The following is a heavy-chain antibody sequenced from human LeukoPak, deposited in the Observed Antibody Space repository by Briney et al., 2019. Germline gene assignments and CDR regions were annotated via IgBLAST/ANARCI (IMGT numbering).Heavy chain of an antibody. CDR2: ISSSSSYI. J-gene: IGHJ4*02. Sequence: GGSLRLSCAASGFTFSSYSMNWVRQAPGKGLEWVSSISSSSSYIYYADSVKGRFTISRDNAKNSLYLQMNSLRAEDTAVYYCAIDKGSGQWKSDYWRQGTLVTVSS. D-gene: IGHD6-19*01. V-gene: IGHV3-21*01. CDR1: GFTFSSYS. CDR3: AIDKGSGQWKSDY.